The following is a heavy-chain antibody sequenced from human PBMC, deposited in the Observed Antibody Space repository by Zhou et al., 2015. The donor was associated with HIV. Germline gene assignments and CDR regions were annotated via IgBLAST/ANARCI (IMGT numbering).Heavy chain of an antibody. CDR1: GGTFSSYT. CDR3: ARDSVPAASRLGSSSVVDWYFDL. V-gene: IGHV1-69*08. D-gene: IGHD2-2*01. J-gene: IGHJ2*01. Sequence: QVQLVQSGAEVKKPGSSVKVSCKASGGTFSSYTISWVRQAPGQGLEWMGRIIPILGIANYAQKFQGRVTITADKSTSTAYMELSSPRSEDTAVYYCARDSVPAASRLGSSSVVDWYFDLWGRGTLVTVSS. CDR2: IIPILGIA.